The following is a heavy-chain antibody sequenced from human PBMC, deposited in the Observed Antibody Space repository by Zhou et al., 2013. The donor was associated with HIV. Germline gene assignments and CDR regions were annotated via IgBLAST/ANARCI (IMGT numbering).Heavy chain of an antibody. D-gene: IGHD6-19*01. V-gene: IGHV4-4*07. CDR2: IYSSGST. Sequence: QVQLQASGPGLVKPSETLSLTCTVSGGSISSHYWSWIRQPAGKGLEWIGRIYSSGSTNYNPSLKSRVTMSVDTSKNQFSLKLSSVTAADTAVYYCARGYNSGWYGAFDIWGQGTMGHRLF. CDR1: GGSISSHY. J-gene: IGHJ3*02. CDR3: ARGYNSGWYGAFDI.